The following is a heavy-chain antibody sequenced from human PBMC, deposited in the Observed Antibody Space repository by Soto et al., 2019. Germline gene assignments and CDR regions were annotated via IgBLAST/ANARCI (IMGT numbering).Heavy chain of an antibody. CDR3: ARRWGSSSSAVGYYYYYMDV. CDR2: ISGSGSTI. V-gene: IGHV3-11*01. CDR1: GFTFSDYY. Sequence: GGSLRLSCAASGFTFSDYYMSWIRQAPGKGLEWVSYISGSGSTIYYADSVKGRFTISRDNAKNSLYLQMNSLRAEDTAVYYCARRWGSSSSAVGYYYYYMDVWGKGTTVTVSS. J-gene: IGHJ6*03. D-gene: IGHD6-6*01.